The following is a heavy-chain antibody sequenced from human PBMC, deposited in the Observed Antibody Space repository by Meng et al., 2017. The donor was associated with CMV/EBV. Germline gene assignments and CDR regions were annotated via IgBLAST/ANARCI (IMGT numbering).Heavy chain of an antibody. CDR3: ARDVGGDYRNDYYYYYGMDV. D-gene: IGHD4-17*01. CDR2: IYYSGST. J-gene: IGHJ6*02. Sequence: SETLSLTCTVSGGSISSYSWSWIRQPPGKGLEWIGYIYYSGSTNYNPSLKSRVTISVDTSKNQFSLKLSSVTAADTAVYYCARDVGGDYRNDYYYYYGMDVWGQGTTVTVSS. V-gene: IGHV4-59*01. CDR1: GGSISSYS.